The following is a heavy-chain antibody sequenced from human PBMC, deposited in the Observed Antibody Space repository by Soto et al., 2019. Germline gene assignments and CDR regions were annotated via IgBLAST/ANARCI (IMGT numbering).Heavy chain of an antibody. Sequence: EVQLVESGGGLVQPGRSLRLSCAASGFSFDDFAMHWVRHVPGKGLEWVSGISWNSGNIAYADSVKGRFTISRDNAKNSLYLYMNSLRAEDTALYYCGKDRSISGTYQAIDHWGQGTLVTVSS. D-gene: IGHD1-26*01. CDR3: GKDRSISGTYQAIDH. CDR2: ISWNSGNI. CDR1: GFSFDDFA. V-gene: IGHV3-9*01. J-gene: IGHJ4*02.